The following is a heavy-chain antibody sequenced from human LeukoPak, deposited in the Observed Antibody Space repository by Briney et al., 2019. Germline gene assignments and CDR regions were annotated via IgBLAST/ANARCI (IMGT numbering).Heavy chain of an antibody. V-gene: IGHV4-34*01. D-gene: IGHD2-2*01. CDR3: AREIVVVPAAAFPYYMDV. CDR2: INHSGST. Sequence: PSETLSLTCAVYGGSFSGYYWSWIRQPPGKGLEWIGEINHSGSTNYNPSLKSRVTISVDTSKNQFSLKLSSVTAADTAVYYCAREIVVVPAAAFPYYMDVWGKGTTVTVSS. CDR1: GGSFSGYY. J-gene: IGHJ6*03.